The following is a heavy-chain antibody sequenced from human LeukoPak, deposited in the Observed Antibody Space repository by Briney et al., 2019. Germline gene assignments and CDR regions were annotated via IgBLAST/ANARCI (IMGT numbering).Heavy chain of an antibody. Sequence: PSETLSLTCAVYGGSFSGYYWSWIRQPPGKGVEWIGEINHSGSTNYNPSLKSRVTISVDTSKNQFSLKLSSVTAADTAVYYCARGPYTIFGVVIMYYFDYWGQGTLVTVSS. D-gene: IGHD3-3*01. CDR3: ARGPYTIFGVVIMYYFDY. CDR1: GGSFSGYY. J-gene: IGHJ4*02. CDR2: INHSGST. V-gene: IGHV4-34*01.